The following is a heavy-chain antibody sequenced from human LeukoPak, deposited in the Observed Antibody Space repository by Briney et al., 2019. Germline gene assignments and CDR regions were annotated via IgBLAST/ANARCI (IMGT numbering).Heavy chain of an antibody. CDR3: ARRLQIVWYGLDV. J-gene: IGHJ6*02. V-gene: IGHV1-2*02. Sequence: GASVKVSCKASGYTFTGYYINWVRQAPGQGLEWMGWVNPNSGGTIYEEKFQGRVNMTRDTSISTAYMELTGLRSDDTAVYYCARRLQIVWYGLDVWGQGTSVAVSS. CDR2: VNPNSGGT. D-gene: IGHD2-21*01. CDR1: GYTFTGYY.